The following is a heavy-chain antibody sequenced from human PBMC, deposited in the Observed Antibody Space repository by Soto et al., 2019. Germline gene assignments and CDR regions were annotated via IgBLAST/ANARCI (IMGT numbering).Heavy chain of an antibody. CDR2: INPNSGGT. D-gene: IGHD3-22*01. V-gene: IGHV1-2*04. CDR1: GYTFTGYY. J-gene: IGHJ4*02. CDR3: ARVASNYYDRSRYYFDY. Sequence: ASVKVSCKASGYTFTGYYMHWVRQAPGQGLEWMGWINPNSGGTNYAQKFQGWVTMTRDTSISTAYMELSRLRSDDTAVYYCARVASNYYDRSRYYFDYWGQGTPVTVSS.